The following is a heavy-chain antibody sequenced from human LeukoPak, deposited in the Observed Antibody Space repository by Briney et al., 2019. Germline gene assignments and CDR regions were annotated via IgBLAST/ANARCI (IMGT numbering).Heavy chain of an antibody. CDR2: IYSGGST. D-gene: IGHD6-13*01. V-gene: IGHV3-66*01. Sequence: GGSLRLSCAASGFTVSSNYMSWVRQAPGKGLEWVSVIYSGGSTYYVDSVMGGFTIPRDNSKNTMYLQMNSLRAEGTAVDYSAREGSAAAGKGEVYFDYWGQGTLVTVSS. CDR1: GFTVSSNY. CDR3: AREGSAAAGKGEVYFDY. J-gene: IGHJ4*02.